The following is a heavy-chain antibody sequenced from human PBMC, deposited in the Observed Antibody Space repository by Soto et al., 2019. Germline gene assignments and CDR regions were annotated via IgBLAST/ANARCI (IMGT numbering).Heavy chain of an antibody. Sequence: GGSLRLSCAASGFTFSNAWMNWVRQAPGKGLEWVGRIKSKADGGTTDYAAPVKGRFTISRDDSKNTLYLQMNSLKTEDTAVYYCTTEESYYYDSSGPDLNWFDPWGQGTLVTVSS. D-gene: IGHD3-22*01. CDR2: IKSKADGGTT. J-gene: IGHJ5*02. CDR1: GFTFSNAW. CDR3: TTEESYYYDSSGPDLNWFDP. V-gene: IGHV3-15*07.